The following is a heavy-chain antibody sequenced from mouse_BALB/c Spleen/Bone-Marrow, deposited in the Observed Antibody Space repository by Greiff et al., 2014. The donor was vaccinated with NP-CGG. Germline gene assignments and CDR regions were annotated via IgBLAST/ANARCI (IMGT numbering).Heavy chain of an antibody. V-gene: IGHV10-1*02. D-gene: IGHD1-1*01. CDR1: GFTFKTYA. J-gene: IGHJ3*01. CDR3: VRRESDNYGGFAS. Sequence: EVQLVESGGGSVQPKGSLKLSCAASGFTFKTYAMNWVRQAPGKGLEWVARIRSKSNNYATYYVDSVKNRFTISRDDSQNMLYLQMNNLKTEDTAMYYCVRRESDNYGGFASWGQGTLVTVSA. CDR2: IRSKSNNYAT.